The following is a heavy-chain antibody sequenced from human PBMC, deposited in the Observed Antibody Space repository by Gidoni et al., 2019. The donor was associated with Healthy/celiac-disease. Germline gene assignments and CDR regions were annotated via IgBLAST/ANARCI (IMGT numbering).Heavy chain of an antibody. J-gene: IGHJ4*02. CDR2: IYYSGRT. CDR1: VSSISSGGYY. V-gene: IGHV4-31*03. D-gene: IGHD1-1*01. Sequence: QVQLQESGPGLLKPSQTLSLPCTVSVSSISSGGYYWSWIRQPPGKVLEWTGYIYYSGRTYYNPSLKSRVTISVDTSKNQFSLKLSSVTAADTAVYYCARGAGYGIAYYFDYWGQGTLVTVSS. CDR3: ARGAGYGIAYYFDY.